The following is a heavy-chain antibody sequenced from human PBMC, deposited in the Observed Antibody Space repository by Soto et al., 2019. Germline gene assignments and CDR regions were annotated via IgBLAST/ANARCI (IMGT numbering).Heavy chain of an antibody. D-gene: IGHD1-26*01. CDR2: IWYDGSNK. J-gene: IGHJ6*03. CDR3: ARGGSGSYYYYYYMDV. Sequence: QVQLVESGGGVVQPGRSLRLSCAASGFTFSSYGMHWVRQAPGKGLEWVAVIWYDGSNKYYADSVKGRFTISRDNSKNTLYLQKNSLRAEDTAVYYCARGGSGSYYYYYYMDVWGKGSTVTVSS. V-gene: IGHV3-33*01. CDR1: GFTFSSYG.